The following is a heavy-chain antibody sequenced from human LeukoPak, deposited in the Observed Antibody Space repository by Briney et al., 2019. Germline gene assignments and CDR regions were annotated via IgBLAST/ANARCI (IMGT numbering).Heavy chain of an antibody. CDR2: IWYDGSNK. D-gene: IGHD2-15*01. CDR1: GFSFSSYG. CDR3: ARSPAALDVFDV. J-gene: IGHJ3*01. V-gene: IGHV3-33*01. Sequence: GRSLRLSCAASGFSFSSYGMHWVRQAPGKGLEWVAVIWYDGSNKYYADSVKGRFTISRDNSKNTLYLQMNSQRVEDTAVYYCARSPAALDVFDVWGQGTMVTVSS.